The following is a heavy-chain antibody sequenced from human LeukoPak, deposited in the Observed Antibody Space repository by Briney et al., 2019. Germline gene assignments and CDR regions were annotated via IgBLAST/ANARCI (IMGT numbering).Heavy chain of an antibody. Sequence: GGSLRLFCAASGFTFSSYSMNWVRQAPGKGLEWVSSISSSSLYIYYADSVKGRFTISRDNAKNSLFLQMNSLRAEDTALYYCARDRRPMATMHAFDIWGQGTMVTVSS. V-gene: IGHV3-21*04. CDR1: GFTFSSYS. D-gene: IGHD5-24*01. J-gene: IGHJ3*02. CDR2: ISSSSLYI. CDR3: ARDRRPMATMHAFDI.